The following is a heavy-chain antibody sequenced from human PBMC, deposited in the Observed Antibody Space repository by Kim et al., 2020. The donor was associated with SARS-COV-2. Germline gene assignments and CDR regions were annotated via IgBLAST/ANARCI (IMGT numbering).Heavy chain of an antibody. Sequence: GESLKISCQGSGYSFTSYWIGWVRQMPGKGLEWMGIIYPGDSDTRYSPSFQGQVTIAADKSISTAYLPWSSLKASDTAMYYCARNPGYSSSCLDYWGQGTLVTVSS. CDR2: IYPGDSDT. J-gene: IGHJ4*02. CDR3: ARNPGYSSSCLDY. CDR1: GYSFTSYW. V-gene: IGHV5-51*01. D-gene: IGHD6-13*01.